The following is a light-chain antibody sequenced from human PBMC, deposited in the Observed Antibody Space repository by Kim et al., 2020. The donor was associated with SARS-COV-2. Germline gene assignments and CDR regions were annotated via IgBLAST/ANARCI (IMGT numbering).Light chain of an antibody. CDR3: AAWDDSLSGPV. CDR2: RNN. V-gene: IGLV1-47*01. J-gene: IGLJ2*01. CDR1: SSNIGSNY. Sequence: GQRVTIYCSGSSSNIGSNYVYWYQQLPGTAPKHLIYRNNQRPSGVPDRFSGSKSGTSASLAISGLRSEDEADYYCAAWDDSLSGPVFGGGTQLTVL.